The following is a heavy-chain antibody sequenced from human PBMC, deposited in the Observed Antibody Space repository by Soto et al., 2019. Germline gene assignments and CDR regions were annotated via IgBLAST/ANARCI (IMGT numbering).Heavy chain of an antibody. CDR2: IKPDNGDT. V-gene: IGHV1-18*04. J-gene: IGHJ5*02. CDR3: ATSYDSGFDP. CDR1: YG. Sequence: YGISWIRQAPGQGLEWVGWIKPDNGDTNYAQKFQGRVTMTTDTSSNTAYMELRSLRSDDTAVYYCATSYDSGFDPWGQGTLVSVSS. D-gene: IGHD5-12*01.